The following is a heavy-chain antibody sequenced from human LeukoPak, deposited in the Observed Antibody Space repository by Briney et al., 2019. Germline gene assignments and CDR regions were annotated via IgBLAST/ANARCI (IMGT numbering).Heavy chain of an antibody. Sequence: GASVKVSFKVSGYTLTELSMHWVRQAPGKGGEWMGGFDPEDGETIYAQKFQGRVTMTEDTSTDTAYMELSSLRSEDTAVYYCATRDCSSTSCYELGYAFDIWGQGTMVTVSS. CDR2: FDPEDGET. CDR1: GYTLTELS. V-gene: IGHV1-24*01. CDR3: ATRDCSSTSCYELGYAFDI. J-gene: IGHJ3*02. D-gene: IGHD2-2*01.